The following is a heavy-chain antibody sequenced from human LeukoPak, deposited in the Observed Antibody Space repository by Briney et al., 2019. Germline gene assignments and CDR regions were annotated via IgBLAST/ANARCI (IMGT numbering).Heavy chain of an antibody. V-gene: IGHV3-21*01. D-gene: IGHD2-8*01. J-gene: IGHJ1*01. CDR2: ISSSSSYI. CDR3: ARGQEYCTNGVCSSAKYFQH. CDR1: GFTFSSYS. Sequence: PGGSLRLSCAASGFTFSSYSMNWVRQAPGKGLEWVSSISSSSSYIYYADSVKGRFTISRDNAKNSLYLQMNSLRAEDTAVYYCARGQEYCTNGVCSSAKYFQHWGQGTLVTVSS.